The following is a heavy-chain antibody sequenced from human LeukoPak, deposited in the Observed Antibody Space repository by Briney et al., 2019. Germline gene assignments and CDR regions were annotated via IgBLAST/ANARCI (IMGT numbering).Heavy chain of an antibody. CDR2: IYYSGST. J-gene: IGHJ4*02. CDR3: AIRHDYGDNAKYHFDY. V-gene: IGHV4-39*01. D-gene: IGHD4-23*01. Sequence: SETLSLTCTVSGGSISSRSYYWSWIRQPPGKGLEWIGNIYYSGSTYYNPSLKSRVTISVDTSKNQFSLKLSSVTAADTAVYYCAIRHDYGDNAKYHFDYWGQGTLVTVSP. CDR1: GGSISSRSYY.